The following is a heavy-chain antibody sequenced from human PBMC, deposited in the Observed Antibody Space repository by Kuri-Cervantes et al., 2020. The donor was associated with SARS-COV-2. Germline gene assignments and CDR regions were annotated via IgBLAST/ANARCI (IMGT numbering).Heavy chain of an antibody. CDR3: AKDGRVGITYASLDY. CDR2: IRHDGTTT. V-gene: IGHV3-74*01. CDR1: GFTFGSHC. J-gene: IGHJ4*02. Sequence: ETLSLTCAASGFTFGSHCMHLVRQVPGKGLYWVSHIRHDGTTTNYADSVKGRFTVSRDNSKNILYLQMNSLTAEDKAVSYCAKDGRVGITYASLDYWGQGTLVTVSS. D-gene: IGHD1-14*01.